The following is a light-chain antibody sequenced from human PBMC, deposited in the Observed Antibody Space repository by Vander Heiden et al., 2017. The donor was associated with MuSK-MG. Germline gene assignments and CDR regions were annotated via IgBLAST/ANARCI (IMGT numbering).Light chain of an antibody. V-gene: IGKV6-21*01. CDR1: VNVGGS. CDR3: HQTSSFPQT. J-gene: IGKJ4*01. Sequence: ETVLTQSPEFQSVTPKERVIITCRASVNVGGSLHWYQKKPGQSPTVLVKFASQPFSGVPTRFTGSGDGTEFTLTIDGLEAEDAATYFCHQTSSFPQTFGGGTKVEI. CDR2: FAS.